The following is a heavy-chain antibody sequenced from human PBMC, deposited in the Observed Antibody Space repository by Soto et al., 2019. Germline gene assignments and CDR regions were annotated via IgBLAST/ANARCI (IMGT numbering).Heavy chain of an antibody. CDR1: GFTFSNAW. J-gene: IGHJ4*02. CDR2: IKSKTDGGTT. Sequence: PGGSLRLSCAASGFTFSNAWMSWVRQAPGKGLEWVGRIKSKTDGGTTDYAAPVKGRFTISRDDSKNTLCLQMNSLKTEDTAVYYCTTDLGSNYYDSSGYWRDFDYWGQGTLVTVSS. CDR3: TTDLGSNYYDSSGYWRDFDY. D-gene: IGHD3-22*01. V-gene: IGHV3-15*01.